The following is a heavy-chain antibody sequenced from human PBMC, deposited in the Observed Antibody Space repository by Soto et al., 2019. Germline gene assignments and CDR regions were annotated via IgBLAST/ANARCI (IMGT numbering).Heavy chain of an antibody. D-gene: IGHD3-10*01. V-gene: IGHV1-18*01. J-gene: IGHJ4*02. CDR2: ISVYNGNT. CDR1: GYSFTSAG. Sequence: QVQLVQSGAEVKSPGTSVKVSCRTSGYSFTSAGISWVRQAPGQGLEWMGWISVYNGNTKYAQNVQGRVTMTTDTSPSTAYMELRILTSDDTAVYYWARDLDGSGSYYTDYWGQGTLVTVAA. CDR3: ARDLDGSGSYYTDY.